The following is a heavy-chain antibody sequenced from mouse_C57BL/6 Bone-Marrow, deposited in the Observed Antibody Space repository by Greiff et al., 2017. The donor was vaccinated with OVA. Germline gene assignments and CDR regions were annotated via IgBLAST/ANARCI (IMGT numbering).Heavy chain of an antibody. CDR3: ASGYLLYAY. CDR1: GYTFTSYW. Sequence: VQLQQPGAELVKPGASVKMSCKASGYTFTSYWIPWVKQRPGQGLEWIGDIYPGSGSTNYNEKFKSKATLTVDKSSSTAYMQLSSLTSEDSAVYYGASGYLLYAYWGQGTLVTVSA. CDR2: IYPGSGST. D-gene: IGHD2-3*01. V-gene: IGHV1-55*01. J-gene: IGHJ3*01.